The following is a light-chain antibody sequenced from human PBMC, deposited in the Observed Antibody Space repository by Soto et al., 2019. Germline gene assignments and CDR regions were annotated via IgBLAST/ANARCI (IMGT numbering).Light chain of an antibody. Sequence: EIVLTQSPGTLSLSPGERATLSCRASQSVSSNLAWYQQKPGQAPRLLIYGASSRATGIPDRFSGSGSGTDFTLTISRLEPEDFAVYYCQQYGGSFRVFGPGTKVDI. CDR2: GAS. CDR1: QSVSSN. V-gene: IGKV3-20*01. J-gene: IGKJ3*01. CDR3: QQYGGSFRV.